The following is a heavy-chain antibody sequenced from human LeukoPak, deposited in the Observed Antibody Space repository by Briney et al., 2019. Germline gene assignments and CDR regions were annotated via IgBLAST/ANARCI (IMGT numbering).Heavy chain of an antibody. CDR3: TRWTSYCSGGSCYYYYYGMDV. CDR1: GFTFGDYA. V-gene: IGHV3-49*04. CDR2: IRSKAYGGTT. J-gene: IGHJ6*02. D-gene: IGHD2-15*01. Sequence: GGSLRLSCTASGFTFGDYAMSWVRQAPGKGLEWVGFIRSKAYGGTTEYAASVKGRFTISRDDSKSIAYLQMNSLKTEDTAVYYCTRWTSYCSGGSCYYYYYGMDVWGQGTTVTVSS.